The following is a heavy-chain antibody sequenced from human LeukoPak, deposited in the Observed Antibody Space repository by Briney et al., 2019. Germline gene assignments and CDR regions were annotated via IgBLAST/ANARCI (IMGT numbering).Heavy chain of an antibody. J-gene: IGHJ4*02. Sequence: NLGESLKISCKGSGYSFTKNWISWVRQMPGKGLEWVGTIDPSDSYTNYSPSFQGHVTISADKSISTAYLQWSSPKASDTAMYYCATQYRSSLDYWGQGTLVTVSS. V-gene: IGHV5-10-1*01. CDR3: ATQYRSSLDY. D-gene: IGHD6-13*01. CDR2: IDPSDSYT. CDR1: GYSFTKNW.